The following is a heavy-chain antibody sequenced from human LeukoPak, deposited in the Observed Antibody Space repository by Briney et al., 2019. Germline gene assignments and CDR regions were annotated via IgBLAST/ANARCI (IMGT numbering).Heavy chain of an antibody. CDR3: ARVFSYYYDSSGYNDY. J-gene: IGHJ4*02. V-gene: IGHV3-7*01. CDR1: GFTFSSYW. CDR2: IKQDGSEK. D-gene: IGHD3-22*01. Sequence: GGSLRLSCAASGFTFSSYWMGWVRQAPGKGLEWVANIKQDGSEKYYVDSVKGRFTISRDNAKNTLYLQMNSLRAEDTAVYYCARVFSYYYDSSGYNDYWGQGTLVTVSS.